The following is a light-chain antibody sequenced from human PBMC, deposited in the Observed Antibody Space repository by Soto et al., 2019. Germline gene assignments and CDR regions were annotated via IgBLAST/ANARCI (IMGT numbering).Light chain of an antibody. Sequence: FVVTQSPDTLSLSPGETATLSCRASQSVSSSVAWYQHKPGQSPRLVVYSGYKRATGIPDRFSGGGSGTEFTLTISSLQSEDFVVYYCQQYNSWPPITFGQGTRLEIK. V-gene: IGKV3-15*01. CDR1: QSVSSS. CDR2: SGY. J-gene: IGKJ5*01. CDR3: QQYNSWPPIT.